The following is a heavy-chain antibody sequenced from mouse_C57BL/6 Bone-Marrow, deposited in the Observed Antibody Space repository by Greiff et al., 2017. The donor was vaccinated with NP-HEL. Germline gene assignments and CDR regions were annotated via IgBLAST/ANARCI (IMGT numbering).Heavy chain of an antibody. Sequence: VKLMESGPELVKPGASVKISCKASGYAFSSSWMNWVKQRPGKGLEWIGRIYPGDGDTNYNGKFKGKATLTADKSSSTAYMQLSSLTSEDSAVYFCARYGIYDGYYLYFDVWGTGTTVTVSS. CDR1: GYAFSSSW. CDR2: IYPGDGDT. J-gene: IGHJ1*03. CDR3: ARYGIYDGYYLYFDV. D-gene: IGHD2-3*01. V-gene: IGHV1-82*01.